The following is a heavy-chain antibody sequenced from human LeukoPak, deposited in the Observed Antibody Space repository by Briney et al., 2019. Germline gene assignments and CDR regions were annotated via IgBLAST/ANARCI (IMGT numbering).Heavy chain of an antibody. CDR3: ARGGYSSLYFDY. V-gene: IGHV1-69*06. J-gene: IGHJ4*02. D-gene: IGHD6-13*01. Sequence: SVKVSCKASGYTFTGYYIHWVRQAPGQGLEWMGGIIPIFGTANYAQKFQGRVTITADKSTSTAYMELSSLRSEDTAVYYCARGGYSSLYFDYWGQGTLVTVSS. CDR1: GYTFTGYY. CDR2: IIPIFGTA.